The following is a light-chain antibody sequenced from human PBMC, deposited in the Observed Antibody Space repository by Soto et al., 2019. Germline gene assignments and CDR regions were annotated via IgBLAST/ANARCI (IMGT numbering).Light chain of an antibody. CDR3: SSYTSSSTYV. CDR2: EVS. Sequence: QSVLTQPASVSGSPGRTITISCTGTNSDDGGSNYVSWYQQHPAKAPELMRYEVSKRPSAVSNRISGSKSGNTASLTISGLQAEDEADYYCSSYTSSSTYVFGTGTTVTVL. CDR1: NSDDGGSNY. V-gene: IGLV2-14*01. J-gene: IGLJ1*01.